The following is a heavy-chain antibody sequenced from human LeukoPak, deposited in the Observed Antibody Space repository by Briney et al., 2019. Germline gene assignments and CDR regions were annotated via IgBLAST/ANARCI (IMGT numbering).Heavy chain of an antibody. J-gene: IGHJ4*02. CDR2: ISYDGSNK. CDR3: ARENVDTASYYFDY. D-gene: IGHD5-18*01. Sequence: HPGGSLRLSCAASGFTFSSYGMHWVRQAPGKGLEWVAVISYDGSNKYYADSVKGRFTISRDNSKNTLYLQMNSLRAEDTAVYYCARENVDTASYYFDYWGQGTLVTVSS. CDR1: GFTFSSYG. V-gene: IGHV3-30*03.